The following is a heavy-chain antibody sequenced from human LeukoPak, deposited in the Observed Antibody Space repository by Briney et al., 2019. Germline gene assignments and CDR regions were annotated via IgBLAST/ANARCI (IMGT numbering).Heavy chain of an antibody. CDR3: AREDTGGLDH. J-gene: IGHJ4*02. CDR1: GGSISSYY. V-gene: IGHV4-59*12. Sequence: SETLSLTCTVSGGSISSYYWSWIRQPPGKGLDWIGYIFYSGIASYNPSLKSRVTISVDASKNQFSLKLISVTAADTAVYYCAREDTGGLDHWGQGILVTVSP. D-gene: IGHD4-23*01. CDR2: IFYSGIA.